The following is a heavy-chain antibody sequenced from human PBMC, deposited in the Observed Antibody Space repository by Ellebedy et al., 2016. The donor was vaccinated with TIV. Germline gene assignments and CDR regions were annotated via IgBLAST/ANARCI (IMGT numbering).Heavy chain of an antibody. CDR2: ISSSRTYI. CDR1: GFTFSDHY. J-gene: IGHJ4*02. CDR3: ARVGAHYFFDY. D-gene: IGHD3-16*01. V-gene: IGHV3-21*01. Sequence: PGGSLRLSCVASGFTFSDHYMSWVRQAPGKGLEWVSSISSSRTYIYYADAVQGRFTISRDNAKKSLYLQMNSLRPEDTAVYYCARVGAHYFFDYWGQGTLVTVSS.